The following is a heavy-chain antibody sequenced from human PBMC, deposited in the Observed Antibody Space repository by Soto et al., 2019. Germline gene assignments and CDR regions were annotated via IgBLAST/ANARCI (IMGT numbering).Heavy chain of an antibody. V-gene: IGHV4-39*01. CDR1: GGSISTSSYY. CDR2: IYYSGST. D-gene: IGHD3-22*01. Sequence: QLQLQESGPGLVKPSETLSLTCTVSGGSISTSSYYWGWIRQPPGKGLEWIGSIYYSGSTYYNPSLKRRVTISVDTSKNQLSLKLSSVPAADTAVYYCARDYDSSGDYWGQGTLVTVSS. J-gene: IGHJ4*02. CDR3: ARDYDSSGDY.